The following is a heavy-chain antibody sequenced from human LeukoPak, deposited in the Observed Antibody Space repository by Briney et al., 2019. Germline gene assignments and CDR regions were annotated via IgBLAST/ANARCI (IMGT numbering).Heavy chain of an antibody. CDR1: GGSISRYY. D-gene: IGHD3-22*01. CDR2: IYYSGST. J-gene: IGHJ5*02. Sequence: PSETLSLTCTVSGGSISRYYWSWIRQPPGKGLEWIGYIYYSGSTNYNPSLKSRVTISVDTSKNQFSLKLSSVTAADTAVYYCARASWRPGGYYQSIDPRWFDPWGQGTLVTVSS. V-gene: IGHV4-59*01. CDR3: ARASWRPGGYYQSIDPRWFDP.